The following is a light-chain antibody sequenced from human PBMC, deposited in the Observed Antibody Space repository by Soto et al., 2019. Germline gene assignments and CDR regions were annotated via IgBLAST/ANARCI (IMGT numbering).Light chain of an antibody. Sequence: QSVLTQPPSVSATPGQRVTISCSGTYSNIGTNTVAWYQRLPGTAPKLLIYSNNERPSGVPDRFSGSKSGSSASLAISGLQSEDEDDYDCAAGDDSLNSPRMLFGGGTKLTVL. CDR2: SNN. CDR1: YSNIGTNT. V-gene: IGLV1-44*01. CDR3: AAGDDSLNSPRML. J-gene: IGLJ2*01.